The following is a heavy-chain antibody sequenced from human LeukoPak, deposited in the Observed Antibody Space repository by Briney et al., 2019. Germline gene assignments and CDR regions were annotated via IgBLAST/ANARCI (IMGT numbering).Heavy chain of an antibody. CDR1: GFTFSRYA. V-gene: IGHV3-7*03. D-gene: IGHD3-3*01. Sequence: GGSLRLSCAASGFTFSRYAMHWVRQAPGKGLEWVANIKQDGSEKYYVDSVKGRFTISRDNAKNSLYLQMNSLRAEDTAVYYCARVRDYDFWSGEFDYWGQGTLVTVSS. J-gene: IGHJ4*02. CDR3: ARVRDYDFWSGEFDY. CDR2: IKQDGSEK.